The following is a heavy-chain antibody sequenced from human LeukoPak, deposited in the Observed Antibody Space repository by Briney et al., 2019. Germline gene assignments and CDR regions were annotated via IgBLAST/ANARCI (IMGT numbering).Heavy chain of an antibody. CDR1: GGTFSRYA. CDR2: IIPIFGTA. D-gene: IGHD3-10*01. V-gene: IGHV1-69*13. J-gene: IGHJ6*04. CDR3: ATTNQLWFGELRDPDYYYYYGMDV. Sequence: GASVKVSCKASGGTFSRYAISWVRQAPGQGLEWMGGIIPIFGTANYAQKFQGRVTITADESTSTAYMELSSLRSEDTAVYYCATTNQLWFGELRDPDYYYYYGMDVWGKGATVTVSS.